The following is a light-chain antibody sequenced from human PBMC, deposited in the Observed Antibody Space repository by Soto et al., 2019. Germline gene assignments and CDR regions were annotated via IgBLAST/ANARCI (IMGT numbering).Light chain of an antibody. CDR1: SSDVGAYNY. Sequence: QSVLTQPASVSASPGQSITISCTGTSSDVGAYNYVSWYQQHPGKAPKLMIYEVSNRPSGVSNRFSGSKSGSTASLTISGLQAEDEADYYCSSYTSSRTLAYVFGTGTKLTVL. CDR2: EVS. V-gene: IGLV2-14*01. J-gene: IGLJ1*01. CDR3: SSYTSSRTLAYV.